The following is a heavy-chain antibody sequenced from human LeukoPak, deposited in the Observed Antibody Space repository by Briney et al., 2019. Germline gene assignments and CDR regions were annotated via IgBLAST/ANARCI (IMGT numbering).Heavy chain of an antibody. CDR2: IYTSGST. Sequence: NSSETLSLTCTVSGGSNSSGSYYWSWIRQPAGKGLEWIGRIYTSGSTNYNPSLKSRVTISVDTSKNQFSLKLSSVTAADTAVYYCASLPYSSSSIDYWGQGTLVTVSS. V-gene: IGHV4-61*02. CDR3: ASLPYSSSSIDY. D-gene: IGHD6-6*01. J-gene: IGHJ4*02. CDR1: GGSNSSGSYY.